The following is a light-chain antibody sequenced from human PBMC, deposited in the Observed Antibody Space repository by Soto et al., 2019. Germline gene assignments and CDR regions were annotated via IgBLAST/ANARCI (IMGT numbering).Light chain of an antibody. J-gene: IGKJ1*01. Sequence: AIRMTQSPSSLSASTGDRVTITCRASQGISSYLAWYQQKPGKAPKLLIYDVSSLETGVPSRFSGSGSGTEFSLTIRGLQPDDFATYYCQQYDYSRTFGQGAKV. V-gene: IGKV1-8*01. CDR1: QGISSY. CDR3: QQYDYSRT. CDR2: DVS.